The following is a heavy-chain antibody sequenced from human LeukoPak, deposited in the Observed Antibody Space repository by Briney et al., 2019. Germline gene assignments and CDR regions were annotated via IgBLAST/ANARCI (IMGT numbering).Heavy chain of an antibody. V-gene: IGHV3-48*04. J-gene: IGHJ4*02. D-gene: IGHD3-22*01. CDR3: AREYYYDSSGYYHFDY. CDR1: GFTFSSYS. CDR2: ISSSSSTI. Sequence: GGSLRLSRAASGFTFSSYSMNWVRQAPGKGLEWVSYISSSSSTIYYADSVKGRFTISRDNAKNSLYLQMNSLRAEDTAVYYCAREYYYDSSGYYHFDYWGQGTLVTVSS.